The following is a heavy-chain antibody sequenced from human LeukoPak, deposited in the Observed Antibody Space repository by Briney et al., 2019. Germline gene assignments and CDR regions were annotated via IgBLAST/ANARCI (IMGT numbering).Heavy chain of an antibody. V-gene: IGHV3-33*01. CDR1: GFTFSSYG. J-gene: IGHJ4*02. Sequence: PGGSLRLSCSASGFTFSSYGMHWVRQAPGKGLEWVAVIWYDGSNKYYADSVKGRFTISRDNSKNTLYLQMNSLRAEDTAVYYCAGNGGSYYVFDYWGQGTLVTVSS. CDR2: IWYDGSNK. CDR3: AGNGGSYYVFDY. D-gene: IGHD1-26*01.